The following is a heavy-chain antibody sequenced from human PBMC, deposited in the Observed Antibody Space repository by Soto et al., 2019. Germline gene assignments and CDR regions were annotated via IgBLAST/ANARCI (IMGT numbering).Heavy chain of an antibody. CDR3: ARGGYYGSFGCHDYHHSGMNV. CDR2: ISAYDDNT. CDR1: GYRFTSYG. V-gene: IGHV1-18*01. J-gene: IGHJ6*01. Sequence: ASVKVSCKASGYRFTSYGISWVRQAPGQGLEWLGWISAYDDNTKYAQTLQGRVSMSTDTSTNTAYMELRSLRSDDTAMYYCARGGYYGSFGCHDYHHSGMNVCGRRNTVTV. D-gene: IGHD3-16*01.